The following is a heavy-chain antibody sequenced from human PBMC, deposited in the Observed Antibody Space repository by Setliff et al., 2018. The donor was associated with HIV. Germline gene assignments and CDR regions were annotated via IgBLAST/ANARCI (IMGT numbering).Heavy chain of an antibody. V-gene: IGHV4-61*02. Sequence: PSETLSLTCTVSGDSISSGSYYWSWIRQPAGKGLEWIGRIYTSGTTNYNPSLKSRVTISVGTSKNQFSLKLSSVTAADTAVYYCARSSSSWSGWFDPWGQGTLVTVSS. J-gene: IGHJ5*02. D-gene: IGHD6-13*01. CDR1: GDSISSGSYY. CDR3: ARSSSSWSGWFDP. CDR2: IYTSGTT.